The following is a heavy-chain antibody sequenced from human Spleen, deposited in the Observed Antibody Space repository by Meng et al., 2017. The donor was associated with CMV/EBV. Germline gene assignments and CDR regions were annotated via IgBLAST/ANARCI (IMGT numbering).Heavy chain of an antibody. CDR1: GYTFTGYY. J-gene: IGHJ4*02. D-gene: IGHD2-2*01. CDR2: INPNSGGT. V-gene: IGHV1-2*02. CDR3: ARVLVVVPAARPAPFDY. Sequence: ASVKVSCKASGYTFTGYYMHWVRQAPGQGLEWMGWINPNSGGTNYAQKFQGRVTMTRDTSISTAYMELSGLRSDDTAVYYCARVLVVVPAARPAPFDYWGQGTLVTVS.